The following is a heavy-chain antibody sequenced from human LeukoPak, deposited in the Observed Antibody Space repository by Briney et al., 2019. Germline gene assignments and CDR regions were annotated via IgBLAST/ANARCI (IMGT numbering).Heavy chain of an antibody. Sequence: GASVKVSCKASGYTFTSYGISWVRQAPGQGLEWMGWISAYNGNTNYAQKLQGRVTMTTDTSTSTAYMELRSLRSDDTAVYYCARVRPTTYSSGYYYVDYWGQGTPVTVSS. CDR2: ISAYNGNT. CDR1: GYTFTSYG. V-gene: IGHV1-18*01. CDR3: ARVRPTTYSSGYYYVDY. J-gene: IGHJ4*02. D-gene: IGHD3-22*01.